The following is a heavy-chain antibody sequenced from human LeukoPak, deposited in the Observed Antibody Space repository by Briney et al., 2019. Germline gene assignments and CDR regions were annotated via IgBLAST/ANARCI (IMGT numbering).Heavy chain of an antibody. CDR1: GFTFTNYW. CDR2: IKQDGSEK. CDR3: ARRIAGSATGGNFDF. V-gene: IGHV3-7*01. Sequence: GGSLRLSCAASGFTFTNYWMTWLRQAPGKGLEWVANIKQDGSEKFYVDSVKSRFTISRDNAKNSVYLQMSTLRAEDTAVYYCARRIAGSATGGNFDFWGQGTLVTVSS. J-gene: IGHJ4*02. D-gene: IGHD6-13*01.